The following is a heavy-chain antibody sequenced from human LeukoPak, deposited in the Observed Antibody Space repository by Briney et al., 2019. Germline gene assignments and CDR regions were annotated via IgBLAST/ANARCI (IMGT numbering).Heavy chain of an antibody. D-gene: IGHD2-2*01. CDR1: GFNFEDYT. V-gene: IGHV3-43*01. J-gene: IGHJ4*02. CDR3: ARVMGRYCSSTSCYVDY. CDR2: INWDGGST. Sequence: TGGSLRLSCAASGFNFEDYTMHWVRQTPGKGLEWVSLINWDGGSTYYADSVKGQFTISRDNSKNTLYLQMNSLRAEDTAVYYCARVMGRYCSSTSCYVDYWGQGTLVTVSS.